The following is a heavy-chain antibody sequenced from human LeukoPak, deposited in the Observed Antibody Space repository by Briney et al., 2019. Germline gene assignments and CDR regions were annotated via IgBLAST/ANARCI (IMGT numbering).Heavy chain of an antibody. CDR1: GYTFTSYG. CDR3: ARASSSGYYDNTYYFDY. CDR2: INPSSGST. J-gene: IGHJ4*02. D-gene: IGHD3-22*01. V-gene: IGHV1-46*01. Sequence: ASVKVSCKASGYTFTSYGISWVRQAPGQGLEWMGIINPSSGSTSYAQKFQGRVTMTRDTSTSTVYMELSSLRSEDTAVYYCARASSSGYYDNTYYFDYWGQGTLVTVSS.